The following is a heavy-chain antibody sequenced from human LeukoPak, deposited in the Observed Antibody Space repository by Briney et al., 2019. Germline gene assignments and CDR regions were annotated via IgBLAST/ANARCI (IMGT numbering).Heavy chain of an antibody. CDR3: ARDLYGGNGVVDY. CDR2: ISSNGGST. V-gene: IGHV3-64*01. CDR1: GFTSSSYA. J-gene: IGHJ4*02. D-gene: IGHD4-17*01. Sequence: GGSLRLSCAASGFTSSSYAMHWVRQAPGKGLEYVSAISSNGGSTYYANSVKGRFTISRDNSKNTLYLQMGSLRAEDMAVYYCARDLYGGNGVVDYWGQGTLVTVSS.